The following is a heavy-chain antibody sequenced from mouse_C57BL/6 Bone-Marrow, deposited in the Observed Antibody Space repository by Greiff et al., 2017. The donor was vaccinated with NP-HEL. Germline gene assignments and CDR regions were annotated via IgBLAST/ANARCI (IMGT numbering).Heavy chain of an antibody. CDR2: IYPGDGDT. D-gene: IGHD2-3*01. CDR1: GYAFSSYW. V-gene: IGHV1-80*01. J-gene: IGHJ3*01. CDR3: ARSDGYYEVWFAY. Sequence: QVQLKQSGAELVKPGASVKISCKASGYAFSSYWMNWVKQRPGKGLEWIGQIYPGDGDTNYNGKFKGKATLTADKSSSTAYMQLSSLTSEDSAVYFCARSDGYYEVWFAYWGQGTLVTVSA.